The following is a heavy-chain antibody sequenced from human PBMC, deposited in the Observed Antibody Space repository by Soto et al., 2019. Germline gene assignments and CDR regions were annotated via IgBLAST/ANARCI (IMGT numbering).Heavy chain of an antibody. CDR1: GFTFSSYW. D-gene: IGHD6-13*01. Sequence: EVQLVESGGGLVQPGGSLRLSCAASGFTFSSYWMHWVRQAPGKGLVWVSRINSDGSSKSYADSVKGRFTISRDNAKNTLYLQMNSLRAEDTAVYYCARHIAAAGTGVDYWGQGTLVTVSS. V-gene: IGHV3-74*01. CDR2: INSDGSSK. J-gene: IGHJ4*02. CDR3: ARHIAAAGTGVDY.